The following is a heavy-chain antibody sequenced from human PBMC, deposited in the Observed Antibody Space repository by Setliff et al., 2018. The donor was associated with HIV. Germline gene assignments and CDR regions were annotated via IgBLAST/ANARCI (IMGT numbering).Heavy chain of an antibody. CDR1: GDSVNDRSYF. Sequence: PSETLSLTCTVSGDSVNDRSYFWGWIRQPPGKGLEWIGTFYYNGDSRYNPSLKSRVTISVDTSKNQFSLKLSSVTAADTAVYYCARLTRDGYNYCLDYWGQGTLVTVSS. J-gene: IGHJ4*02. CDR3: ARLTRDGYNYCLDY. V-gene: IGHV4-39*07. D-gene: IGHD5-12*01. CDR2: FYYNGDS.